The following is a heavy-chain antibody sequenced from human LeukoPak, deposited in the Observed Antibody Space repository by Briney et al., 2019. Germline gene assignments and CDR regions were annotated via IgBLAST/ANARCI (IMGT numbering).Heavy chain of an antibody. Sequence: PGGSLRLSCSASGFTFNSYTMHWVRQAPGKGLEYVSAISSDGGSKYYADSVKGRVTISRDNSKNTLYLQMHSLRAEDTAVYSCAKNLLGSEAFSWYFDLWGRGTQVTVSS. V-gene: IGHV3-64*04. J-gene: IGHJ2*01. D-gene: IGHD1-26*01. CDR2: ISSDGGSK. CDR1: GFTFNSYT. CDR3: AKNLLGSEAFSWYFDL.